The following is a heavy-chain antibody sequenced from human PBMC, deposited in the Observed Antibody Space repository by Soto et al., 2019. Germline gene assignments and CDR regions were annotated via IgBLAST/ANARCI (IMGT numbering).Heavy chain of an antibody. V-gene: IGHV1-69*13. Sequence: SVKVSCKASGYTFTSYDINWVRQATGQGLEWMGGIIPIFGTANYAQKFQGRVTITADESTSTAYMELSSLRSEDTAVYYCALGVGRRFGEFFSDYYYGMDVWGQGTTVTVSS. CDR2: IIPIFGTA. CDR1: GYTFTSYD. D-gene: IGHD3-10*01. CDR3: ALGVGRRFGEFFSDYYYGMDV. J-gene: IGHJ6*02.